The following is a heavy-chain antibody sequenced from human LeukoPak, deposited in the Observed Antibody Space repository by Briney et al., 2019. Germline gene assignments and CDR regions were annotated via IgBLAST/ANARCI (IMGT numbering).Heavy chain of an antibody. Sequence: PGGSLRLSCAASGFTVSSNYMSWGRQAPGKGLEWVSVIYSGGSTYYADSVKGRFTISRDNSKNTLYLQMNSLRAEDTAVYYCARDPVYCSGGSCYSDYWGQGTLVTVSS. CDR3: ARDPVYCSGGSCYSDY. V-gene: IGHV3-53*01. J-gene: IGHJ4*02. D-gene: IGHD2-15*01. CDR1: GFTVSSNY. CDR2: IYSGGST.